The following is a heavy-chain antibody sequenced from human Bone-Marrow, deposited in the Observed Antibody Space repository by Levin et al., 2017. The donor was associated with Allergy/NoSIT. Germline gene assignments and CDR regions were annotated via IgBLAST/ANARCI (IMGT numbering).Heavy chain of an antibody. D-gene: IGHD4-17*01. CDR2: IYYSGST. Sequence: PSQTLSLTCTVSGGSISSSSYYWGWIRQPPGKGLEWIGSIYYSGSTYYNPSLKSRVTISVDTSKNQFSLKLSSVTAADTAVYYCARCDSGGHYRLSPKNWFDPWGQGTLVTVSS. CDR1: GGSISSSSYY. V-gene: IGHV4-39*01. CDR3: ARCDSGGHYRLSPKNWFDP. J-gene: IGHJ5*02.